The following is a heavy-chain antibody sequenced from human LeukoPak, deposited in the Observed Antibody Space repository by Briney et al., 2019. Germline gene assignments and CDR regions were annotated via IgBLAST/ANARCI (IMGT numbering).Heavy chain of an antibody. D-gene: IGHD3-3*01. CDR1: GGSISRGDYY. J-gene: IGHJ1*01. V-gene: IGHV4-30-4*01. CDR2: IYHSGST. Sequence: SETLSLTCTVSGGSISRGDYYWSWIRQPPGKGLEWIGYIYHSGSTYYNPSLKSRVTISVDRSKNQFSLKLSSVTAADTAVYYCAGSRGYDFWSGYEERAEYFQHWGQGTLVTVSS. CDR3: AGSRGYDFWSGYEERAEYFQH.